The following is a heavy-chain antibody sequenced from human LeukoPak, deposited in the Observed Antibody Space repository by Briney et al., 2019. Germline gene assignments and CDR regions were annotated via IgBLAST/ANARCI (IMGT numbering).Heavy chain of an antibody. CDR3: ARGTITFGGVIVSSYYYYYMDV. CDR2: FDPEDGET. Sequence: ASVKVSCKVSGYTLTELSMHWVRQAPGKGLEWMGGFDPEDGETIYAQKFQGRVTMTEDTSTDTAYMELSRLRSDDTAVYYCARGTITFGGVIVSSYYYYYMDVWGKGTTVTVSS. D-gene: IGHD3-16*02. V-gene: IGHV1-24*01. J-gene: IGHJ6*03. CDR1: GYTLTELS.